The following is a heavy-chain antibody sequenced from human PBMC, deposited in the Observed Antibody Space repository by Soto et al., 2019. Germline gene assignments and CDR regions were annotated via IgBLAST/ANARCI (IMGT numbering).Heavy chain of an antibody. CDR1: CKSINSGYS. D-gene: IGHD2-8*02. J-gene: IGHJ4*02. CDR2: INNSGIT. V-gene: IGHV4-34*01. CDR3: ARDKITGLFDY. Sequence: SETLTLTCTVSCKSINSGYSWTSIRPPPQTETEWIGEINNSGITNYNPSLKSRVTISVDTSKNQFSLKLTSVTAADTAVYYCARDKITGLFDYWGQGTLVTVSS.